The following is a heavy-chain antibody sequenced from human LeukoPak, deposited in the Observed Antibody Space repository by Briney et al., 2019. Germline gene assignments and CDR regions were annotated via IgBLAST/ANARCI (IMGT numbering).Heavy chain of an antibody. CDR2: INPNSGGT. D-gene: IGHD1-26*01. J-gene: IGHJ4*02. Sequence: ASVKVSCKASGYTFTGYYMHWVRQAPGQGLEWMGWINPNSGGTNYAQKFQGRVTMTRDTSISTAYMELSRLRSDDTAVYYCARDPRWWELPQEFDYWGQGTLVTVSS. CDR1: GYTFTGYY. CDR3: ARDPRWWELPQEFDY. V-gene: IGHV1-2*02.